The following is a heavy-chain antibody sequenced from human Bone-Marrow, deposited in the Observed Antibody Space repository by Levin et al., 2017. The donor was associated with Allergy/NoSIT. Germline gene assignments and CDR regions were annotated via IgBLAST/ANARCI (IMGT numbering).Heavy chain of an antibody. Sequence: SETLSLTCTVSNGSISSSIYYWGWIRQPPGKGLEYVGSIYYSGDTFYNPSLRSRVTISVDTSKNQFSLKLSSVTAADTAVYYCARYLVHEDYIWGSYRGDHDYFDYWGQGAPVTVSS. CDR3: ARYLVHEDYIWGSYRGDHDYFDY. V-gene: IGHV4-39*01. CDR2: IYYSGDT. D-gene: IGHD3-16*02. J-gene: IGHJ4*02. CDR1: NGSISSSIYY.